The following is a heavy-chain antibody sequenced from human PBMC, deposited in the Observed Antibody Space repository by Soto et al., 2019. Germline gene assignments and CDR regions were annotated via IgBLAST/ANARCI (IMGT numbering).Heavy chain of an antibody. CDR3: ARGGMREMAQGYFDY. J-gene: IGHJ4*02. CDR1: GGTFSSYA. V-gene: IGHV1-69*06. D-gene: IGHD3-16*01. Sequence: QVQLVQSGAEVKKPGSSVKVSCKASGGTFSSYAISWVRQAPGQGLEWMGGIIPIFGTANYAQKFQGRVTINADKSTSTVYMELSSLRSEDTAVYYCARGGMREMAQGYFDYWGQGTLVTVSS. CDR2: IIPIFGTA.